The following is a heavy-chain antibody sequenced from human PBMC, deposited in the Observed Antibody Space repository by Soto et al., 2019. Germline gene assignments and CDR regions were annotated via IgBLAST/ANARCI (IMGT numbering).Heavy chain of an antibody. Sequence: PSETLSLTCTVSGGSISSGDYYWSWIRQPPGKGLEWIGYIYYSGSTYYNPSLKSRVTISVDRSKNQFSLKLSSVTAADTAVYYCARARIAVAGPHIDYWGQGTLVTVSS. CDR2: IYYSGST. D-gene: IGHD6-19*01. CDR3: ARARIAVAGPHIDY. V-gene: IGHV4-30-4*01. CDR1: GGSISSGDYY. J-gene: IGHJ4*02.